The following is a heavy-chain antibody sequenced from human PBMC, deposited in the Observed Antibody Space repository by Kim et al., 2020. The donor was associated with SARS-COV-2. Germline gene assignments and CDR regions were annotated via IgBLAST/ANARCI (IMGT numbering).Heavy chain of an antibody. D-gene: IGHD3-3*01. CDR2: IDSDGSST. CDR1: GLNFSSHW. J-gene: IGHJ4*02. V-gene: IGHV3-74*01. CDR3: AREHYDFWSGDYLGFDY. Sequence: LSLTCAASGLNFSSHWMHWVRQAPGKGLVWVSRIDSDGSSTNYADSVKGRLTISRDNAKNTLYLEMNSLRVEDTGIYYCAREHYDFWSGDYLGFDYWGQGTLVTVSS.